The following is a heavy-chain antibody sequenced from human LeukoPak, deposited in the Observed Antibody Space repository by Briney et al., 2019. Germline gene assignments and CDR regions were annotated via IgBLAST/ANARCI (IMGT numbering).Heavy chain of an antibody. D-gene: IGHD2-2*01. CDR1: GGSISSNYW. CDR3: ARGGDIVIAPAPFDY. CDR2: IYHIGST. V-gene: IGHV4-4*02. Sequence: PSETLSLTCAVSGGSISSNYWWNWVRQSPGKGLEWIGEIYHIGSTNYNPSLKSRVTMSVDTSRNQFSLKLSSVTAADTAVYYCARGGDIVIAPAPFDYWGQGTLVTVSS. J-gene: IGHJ4*02.